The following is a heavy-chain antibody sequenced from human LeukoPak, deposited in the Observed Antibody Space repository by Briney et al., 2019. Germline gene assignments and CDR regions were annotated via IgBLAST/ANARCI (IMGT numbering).Heavy chain of an antibody. Sequence: PSETLSLTCTVSGGSISSYYWSWIRQPPGKGLEWIGYIYYNGSTNYNPSLKSRVTISVDTSKNQFSLKLSSVTAADTAVYYCARDRYYYDSSGYYYRSDDAFDIWGQGTMVTVSS. CDR2: IYYNGST. J-gene: IGHJ3*02. V-gene: IGHV4-59*01. CDR3: ARDRYYYDSSGYYYRSDDAFDI. D-gene: IGHD3-22*01. CDR1: GGSISSYY.